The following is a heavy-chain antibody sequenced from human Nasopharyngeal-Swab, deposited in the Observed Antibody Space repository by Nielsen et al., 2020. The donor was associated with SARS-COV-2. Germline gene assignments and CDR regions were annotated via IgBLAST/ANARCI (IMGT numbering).Heavy chain of an antibody. J-gene: IGHJ6*02. CDR2: IYYTGST. CDR3: ARDRPNYGMDV. V-gene: IGHV4-59*01. Sequence: SETLSLTCTVSGGSITGYYWSWIRQPPGKGLEWIENIYYTGSTKYNPSLKSRVTISIDASKYQFSLKLTSVTAADTAVYYCARDRPNYGMDVWGRSTTVTVS. CDR1: GGSITGYY.